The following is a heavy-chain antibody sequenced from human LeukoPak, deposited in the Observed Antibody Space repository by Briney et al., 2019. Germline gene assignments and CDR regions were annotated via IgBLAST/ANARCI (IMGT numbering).Heavy chain of an antibody. CDR3: ARGSVFRGQRLKVVAATNYYYYGMDV. D-gene: IGHD2-15*01. J-gene: IGHJ6*04. CDR2: IILIFGTT. V-gene: IGHV1-69*01. CDR1: GGTFSSYA. Sequence: GSSMKVSCKASGGTFSSYAISWVRQAPGQGLEWMGGIILIFGTTNYAQKFQGRVTITADESTSTAYMELSSLRSEDTAVYYCARGSVFRGQRLKVVAATNYYYYGMDVWGKGTTVTVSS.